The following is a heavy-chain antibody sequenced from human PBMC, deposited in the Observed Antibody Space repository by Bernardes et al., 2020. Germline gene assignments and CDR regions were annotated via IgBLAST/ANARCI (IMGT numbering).Heavy chain of an antibody. V-gene: IGHV5-51*01. J-gene: IGHJ4*02. CDR3: ARPPSSGYDY. D-gene: IGHD6-19*01. Sequence: GAYLKTSSNGSGYSITRYWSGWVRPIPGKGLEWMGIIYPGDSDTRYSQSFQGQVTISADKSISTAYLQWSSLKASDTAMYYCARPPSSGYDYWGQGTLATVSS. CDR1: GYSITRYW. CDR2: IYPGDSDT.